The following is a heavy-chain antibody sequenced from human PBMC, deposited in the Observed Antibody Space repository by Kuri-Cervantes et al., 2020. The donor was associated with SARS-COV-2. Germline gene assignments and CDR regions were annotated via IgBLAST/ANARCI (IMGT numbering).Heavy chain of an antibody. D-gene: IGHD3-3*01. CDR2: ISSSSSYI. CDR3: ARDEDFWSGYQDAFDI. V-gene: IGHV3-21*01. J-gene: IGHJ3*02. Sequence: GESLKISCAASGFTVSSNEMSWVRQAPGKGLEWVSSISSSSSYIYYADSVKGRFTISRDNAKNSLYLQMNSLRAEDTAVYYCARDEDFWSGYQDAFDIWGQGTMVTVSS. CDR1: GFTVSSNE.